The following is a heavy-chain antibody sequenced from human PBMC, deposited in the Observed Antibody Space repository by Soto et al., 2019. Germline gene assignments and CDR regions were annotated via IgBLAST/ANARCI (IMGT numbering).Heavy chain of an antibody. CDR3: ARLSGCGGGSCYLPDY. V-gene: IGHV1-18*01. D-gene: IGHD2-15*01. Sequence: QVQLVQSGAEVKKPGASVKVSCKASGYTFTSCGIGWVRQAPGQGLEWMGWISAYSGNTIYPQEFQGRVTMTTDTSTSTAYMELGTLRSDDTAMYYCARLSGCGGGSCYLPDYWGQGTLVTVSS. CDR2: ISAYSGNT. CDR1: GYTFTSCG. J-gene: IGHJ4*02.